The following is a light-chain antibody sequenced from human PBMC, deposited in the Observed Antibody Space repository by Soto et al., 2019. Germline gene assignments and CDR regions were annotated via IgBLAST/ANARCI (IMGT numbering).Light chain of an antibody. CDR1: QSVRSSY. Sequence: EIVLTQSPGTLSLSPGERATLSCRASQSVRSSYLAWYQQKPGQAPRLLIYGASSRATGIPDKFSGSGSGTDFTLTISRLEPEDFGVYYCQQYGSSPYTFGQGTKLEIK. CDR3: QQYGSSPYT. CDR2: GAS. V-gene: IGKV3-20*01. J-gene: IGKJ2*01.